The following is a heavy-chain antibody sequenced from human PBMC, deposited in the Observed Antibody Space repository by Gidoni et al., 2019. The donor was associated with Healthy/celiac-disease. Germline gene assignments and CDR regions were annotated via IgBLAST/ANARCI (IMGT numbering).Heavy chain of an antibody. V-gene: IGHV2-26*01. J-gene: IGHJ4*02. CDR1: GFSLSNARMG. D-gene: IGHD3-9*01. CDR2: IFSNDEK. CDR3: ARRGRYFEWLSMADYFDY. Sequence: HVTLKESGPVLVKPTEARRLTYTVAGFSLSNARMGGSWIRQPPGKALEWLAHIFSNDEKSYSKSLKSRLTISKDTSNSQVVLSMTNMDPVDPATYYCARRGRYFEWLSMADYFDYWGQGTLVNVPS.